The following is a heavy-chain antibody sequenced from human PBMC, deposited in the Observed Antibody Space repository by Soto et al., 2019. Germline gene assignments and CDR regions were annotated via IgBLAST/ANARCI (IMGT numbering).Heavy chain of an antibody. D-gene: IGHD3-3*01. Sequence: GGSLRLSCAASGFIFSTYGMNWVRQAPGKGLEWVANIKQDGSDKYYVDSVKGRFTISRDNAKNSLYLQMNSLRAEDTAVYYCARADRGDFWSGYTYYYYYYMDVWGKGTTVTVSS. CDR3: ARADRGDFWSGYTYYYYYYMDV. CDR2: IKQDGSDK. CDR1: GFIFSTYG. V-gene: IGHV3-7*01. J-gene: IGHJ6*03.